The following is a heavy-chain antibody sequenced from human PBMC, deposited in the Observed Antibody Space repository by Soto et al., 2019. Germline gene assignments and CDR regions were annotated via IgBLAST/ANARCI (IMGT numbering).Heavy chain of an antibody. CDR2: ISAYNGNT. CDR3: AREYPYYDILTPIPWFDP. D-gene: IGHD3-9*01. J-gene: IGHJ5*02. Sequence: GGSVKVSCKASGYTFTNFGISWVRQAPGQGLEWMGWISAYNGNTNYAQNFQGRVTMTTDTSTSTAYMELRSLRSDDTAVYYCAREYPYYDILTPIPWFDPWGQGTLVTVSS. CDR1: GYTFTNFG. V-gene: IGHV1-18*01.